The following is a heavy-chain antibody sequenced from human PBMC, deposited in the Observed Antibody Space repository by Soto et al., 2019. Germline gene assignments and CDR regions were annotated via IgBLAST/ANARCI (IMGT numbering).Heavy chain of an antibody. Sequence: QVQLQESGPGLVKPSGTLSLTCTVSGDSMSSSNWWNWVRQPPGKGLEWIGEAHHSGRNNYNPSLKSRVTISVDRSQSIFSMKLASVTAADTAVYYCVRSEATALDYWGQGTLVTVSS. V-gene: IGHV4-4*02. CDR3: VRSEATALDY. CDR1: GDSMSSSNW. J-gene: IGHJ4*02. CDR2: AHHSGRN.